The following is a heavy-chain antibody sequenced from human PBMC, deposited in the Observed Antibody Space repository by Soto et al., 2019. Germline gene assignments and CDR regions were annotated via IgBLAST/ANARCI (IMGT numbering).Heavy chain of an antibody. J-gene: IGHJ4*02. CDR1: GFTFSNAW. CDR3: ARGDYYDSPRGHYFDY. CDR2: IKSKTDGGTT. Sequence: EVQLVESGGGLVKPGGSLRLSCAASGFTFSNAWMSWVRQAPGKGLEWVGRIKSKTDGGTTDYAAPVKGRFTISRDNSKNTLYLQMNSLRAEDTAVYYCARGDYYDSPRGHYFDYWGQGTLVTVSS. D-gene: IGHD3-22*01. V-gene: IGHV3-15*01.